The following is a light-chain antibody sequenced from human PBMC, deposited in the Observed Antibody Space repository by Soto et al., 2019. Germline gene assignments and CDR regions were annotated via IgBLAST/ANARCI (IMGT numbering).Light chain of an antibody. CDR2: DTS. Sequence: QAVVTHEPSLTVSPGGTVTLTCGSSTGAVTSGHYPYWFQQKPGQAPRTLIYDTSNKQSWTPARFSGSLLGGKAALTLSGAQPEDEADYYCLVFHSSTSVVFGGGTKLTVL. CDR1: TGAVTSGHY. V-gene: IGLV7-46*01. CDR3: LVFHSSTSVV. J-gene: IGLJ2*01.